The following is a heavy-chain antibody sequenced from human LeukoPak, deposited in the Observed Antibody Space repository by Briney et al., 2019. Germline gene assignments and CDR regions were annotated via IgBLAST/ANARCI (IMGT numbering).Heavy chain of an antibody. CDR1: GGSISSSSYY. CDR2: IYYSGST. CDR3: ARQGYYDILTGYHDASDI. D-gene: IGHD3-9*01. Sequence: PSETLSLTCTVSGGSISSSSYYWGWIRQPPGTGLEWIGSIYYSGSTYYNPSLKSRVTISVDTSKNQFSLKLSSVTAADTAVYYCARQGYYDILTGYHDASDIWGQGTMVTVSS. J-gene: IGHJ3*02. V-gene: IGHV4-39*01.